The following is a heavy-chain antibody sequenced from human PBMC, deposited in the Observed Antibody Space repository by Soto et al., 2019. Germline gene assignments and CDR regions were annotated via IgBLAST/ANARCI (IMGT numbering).Heavy chain of an antibody. J-gene: IGHJ5*02. CDR2: INHSGST. CDR1: GGSFSGYY. CDR3: ARGGWFGLNWFDP. V-gene: IGHV4-34*01. D-gene: IGHD3-10*01. Sequence: QVQLQQWGAGLLKPSETLSLTCAVYGGSFSGYYWSWIRQPPGKGLEWIGAINHSGSTNYNPSLKSRVTISVDTSKNQFSLKLRSVTAADTAVYYCARGGWFGLNWFDPWGQGTLVTVSS.